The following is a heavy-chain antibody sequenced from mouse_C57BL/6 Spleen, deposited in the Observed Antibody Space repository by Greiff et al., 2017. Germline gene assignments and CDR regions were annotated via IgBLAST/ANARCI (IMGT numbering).Heavy chain of an antibody. J-gene: IGHJ2*01. CDR2: IYPGDGDT. D-gene: IGHD2-5*01. CDR3: ARGGTYYSNYVSSFDY. V-gene: IGHV1-80*01. Sequence: QVQLQQSGAELVKPGASVKISCKASGYAFSSYWMNWVKQRPGKGLEWIGQIYPGDGDTNYNGKCKGKATLTADKSSSTAYMQLSSLTSEDSAVYFCARGGTYYSNYVSSFDYWGQGTTLTVSS. CDR1: GYAFSSYW.